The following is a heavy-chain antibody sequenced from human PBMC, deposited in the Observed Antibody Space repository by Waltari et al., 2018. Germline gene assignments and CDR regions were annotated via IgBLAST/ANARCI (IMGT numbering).Heavy chain of an antibody. J-gene: IGHJ4*02. CDR3: ARVLLAYYDSSGYIDY. V-gene: IGHV1-69*13. D-gene: IGHD3-22*01. Sequence: QVQLVQSGAEVKKPGSSVKVSCKASGGTFSSYAISWVRQAPGQGLEWMGGIIPIFGTATYSQKFQGRVTITADESTSTAYMELSSLRSEDTAVYYCARVLLAYYDSSGYIDYWGQGTLVTVSS. CDR1: GGTFSSYA. CDR2: IIPIFGTA.